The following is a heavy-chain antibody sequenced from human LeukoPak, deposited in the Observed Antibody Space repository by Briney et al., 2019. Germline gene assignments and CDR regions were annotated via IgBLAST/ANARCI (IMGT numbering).Heavy chain of an antibody. Sequence: PSETLSLTCNVSGGSINSYYWGWFRQPPGKRLESIGYIYYSGRTTYNPSLKSRVTISVDTSTNQISLQLTSVTAADTAVYYCARGYDFWSASGYYYYMDVWGKGTTVTVSS. D-gene: IGHD3-3*01. CDR2: IYYSGRT. CDR1: GGSINSYY. J-gene: IGHJ6*03. CDR3: ARGYDFWSASGYYYYMDV. V-gene: IGHV4-59*12.